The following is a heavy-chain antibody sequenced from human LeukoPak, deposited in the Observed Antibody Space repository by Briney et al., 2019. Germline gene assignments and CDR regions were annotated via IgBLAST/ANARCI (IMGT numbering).Heavy chain of an antibody. J-gene: IGHJ4*02. Sequence: GGSLRLSCAASGFTFSNAWMAWVRQAPGKGLEWVGRIKSKTAGGIIDYAAPVKGRFTISRDDSKNTLYLQMNSLKTEDTAVYYCTTGESMVGTTIHIRWADWGQGTLVTVSS. CDR3: TTGESMVGTTIHIRWAD. D-gene: IGHD1-26*01. CDR1: GFTFSNAW. CDR2: IKSKTAGGII. V-gene: IGHV3-15*01.